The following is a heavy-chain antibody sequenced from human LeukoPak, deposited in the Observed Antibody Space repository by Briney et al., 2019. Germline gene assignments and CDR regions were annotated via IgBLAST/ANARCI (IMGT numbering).Heavy chain of an antibody. CDR3: ARDTAVSDFDS. CDR2: ISWKGART. D-gene: IGHD2-8*01. J-gene: IGHJ4*02. CDR1: GFTFENYA. V-gene: IGHV3-9*01. Sequence: GRSLRLSCAASGFTFENYAMEWVRQAPGKGLEWVSGISWKGARTAYAESVKGRFTISREDAKNSLYLQMNSLRAEDTAVYYCARDTAVSDFDSWGQGTLVTVSS.